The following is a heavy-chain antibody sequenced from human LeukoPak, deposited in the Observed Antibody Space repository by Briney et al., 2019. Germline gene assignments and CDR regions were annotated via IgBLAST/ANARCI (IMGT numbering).Heavy chain of an antibody. D-gene: IGHD1-1*01. V-gene: IGHV3-30-3*01. Sequence: GGSLRLSCAASGFTFSSYAMHWVRRAPGKGLEWVAVISYDGSNKYYADSVKGRFTISRDNSRNTLYLQMNSLRAEDTAVYYCARVLEWGQGTLVTVSS. CDR3: ARVLE. CDR1: GFTFSSYA. CDR2: ISYDGSNK. J-gene: IGHJ4*02.